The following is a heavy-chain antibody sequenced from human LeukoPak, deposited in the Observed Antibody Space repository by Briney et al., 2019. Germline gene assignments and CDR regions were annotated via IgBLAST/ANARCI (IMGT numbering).Heavy chain of an antibody. J-gene: IGHJ6*03. Sequence: ASVKVSCKASGYTFTSYGISWVRQAPGQGLEWMRWISAYNGNTNYAQKLQGRVTMTTDTSTSTAYMELRSLRSDDTAVYYCARDRLVYDYYYMDVWGKGTTVTVSS. V-gene: IGHV1-18*01. D-gene: IGHD1-14*01. CDR3: ARDRLVYDYYYMDV. CDR2: ISAYNGNT. CDR1: GYTFTSYG.